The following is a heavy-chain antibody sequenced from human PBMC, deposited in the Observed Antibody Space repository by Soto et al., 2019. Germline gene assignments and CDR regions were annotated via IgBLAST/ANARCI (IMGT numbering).Heavy chain of an antibody. V-gene: IGHV3-23*01. CDR2: ITGRSAVP. D-gene: IGHD3-16*01. Sequence: EGQLLQSGGDLVQPGGSLRLSCAGSGLTLRSYAMTWIRQTPEKGLVWVSTITGRSAVPSYADAVNGRFTVSRDNSKNILYLQMNSLRPDATAIYYCAKGGPFTGGFDPLGQGTLVTVSA. J-gene: IGHJ5*02. CDR3: AKGGPFTGGFDP. CDR1: GLTLRSYA.